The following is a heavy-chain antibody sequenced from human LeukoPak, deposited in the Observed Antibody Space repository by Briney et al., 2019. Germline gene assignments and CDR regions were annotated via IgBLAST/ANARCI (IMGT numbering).Heavy chain of an antibody. CDR1: GFTFNSYN. CDR2: ISSSSSTI. J-gene: IGHJ4*02. D-gene: IGHD7-27*01. CDR3: AKDHIWGYFDY. V-gene: IGHV3-48*01. Sequence: GGSLRLSCAASGFTFNSYNMNWVRQAPGKGLEWVSYISSSSSTIYYADSVKGRFTISRDNAKNTLYLQMNSLRAEDTAVYYCAKDHIWGYFDYWGQGTLVTVSS.